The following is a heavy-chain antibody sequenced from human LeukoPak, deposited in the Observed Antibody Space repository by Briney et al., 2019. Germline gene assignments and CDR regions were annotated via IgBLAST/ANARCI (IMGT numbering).Heavy chain of an antibody. J-gene: IGHJ6*03. CDR2: IKQDGSEK. V-gene: IGHV3-7*01. Sequence: PGGSLRLSCAASGFTFSSYWMSWVRQAPGKGLGRVANIKQDGSEKYYVDSVKGRFIISRDNAKNSLYLQMNSLRAEDTAVYYCAKGAFRDQVQGYYYMDVWGKGTTVTVSS. D-gene: IGHD3-10*01. CDR3: AKGAFRDQVQGYYYMDV. CDR1: GFTFSSYW.